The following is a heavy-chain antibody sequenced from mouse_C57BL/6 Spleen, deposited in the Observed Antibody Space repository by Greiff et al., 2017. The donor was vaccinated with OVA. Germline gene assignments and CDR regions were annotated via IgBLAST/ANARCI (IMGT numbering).Heavy chain of an antibody. Sequence: VQLQQSGAELVRPGASVKLSCTASGFNIKDYYMHWVKQRPEQGLEWIGRIDPEDGDTEYAPKFQGKATMTADTSSNTAYLQLSSLTSEDTAVYYCTAEGGNYLFAYWGQGTLVTVSA. J-gene: IGHJ3*01. CDR1: GFNIKDYY. CDR3: TAEGGNYLFAY. V-gene: IGHV14-1*01. CDR2: IDPEDGDT. D-gene: IGHD2-1*01.